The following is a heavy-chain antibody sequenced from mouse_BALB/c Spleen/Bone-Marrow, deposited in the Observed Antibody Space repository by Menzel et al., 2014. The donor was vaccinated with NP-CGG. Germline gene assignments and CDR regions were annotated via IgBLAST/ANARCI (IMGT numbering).Heavy chain of an antibody. D-gene: IGHD1-1*01. Sequence: EVQLVESGGGLVQPGGSRKLSCAASGFTFSSFGMHWVRQAPEKGLEWVAYISSGSSTIYYADTVMGRFTFSRDNPKNTLFLQMTSLRSEDTAMYYCARSGSSSGYFDYWGQGTTLTVSS. V-gene: IGHV5-17*02. CDR3: ARSGSSSGYFDY. J-gene: IGHJ2*01. CDR2: ISSGSSTI. CDR1: GFTFSSFG.